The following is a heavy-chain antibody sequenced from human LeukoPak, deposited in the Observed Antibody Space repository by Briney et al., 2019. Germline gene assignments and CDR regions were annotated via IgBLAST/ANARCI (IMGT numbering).Heavy chain of an antibody. Sequence: SETLSLTCTVSGGSISSSSYYWSWIRQPPGKGLEWIGSIYYSGSTYYNPSLKSRVTISVDTSKNQFSLKLSSVTAADTAVYYCARRGPIFGATDYWGQGTLVTVSS. D-gene: IGHD3-3*01. CDR1: GGSISSSSYY. CDR3: ARRGPIFGATDY. CDR2: IYYSGST. J-gene: IGHJ4*02. V-gene: IGHV4-39*01.